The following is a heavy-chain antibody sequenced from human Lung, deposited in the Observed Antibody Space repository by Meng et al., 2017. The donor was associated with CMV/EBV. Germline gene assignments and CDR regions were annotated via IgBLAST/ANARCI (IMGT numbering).Heavy chain of an antibody. V-gene: IGHV3-30*14. CDR2: ISFDGGTR. Sequence: GGSLRLSCAASGFTFSRYAFHWVRQAPGKGLEWVAVISFDGGTRYYADSVKGRFTISRDSSRNSLYLQLNSLRPEDTAVYYCAREYGSSSAFDYWGQGTLVTFSS. D-gene: IGHD6-6*01. CDR3: AREYGSSSAFDY. CDR1: GFTFSRYA. J-gene: IGHJ4*02.